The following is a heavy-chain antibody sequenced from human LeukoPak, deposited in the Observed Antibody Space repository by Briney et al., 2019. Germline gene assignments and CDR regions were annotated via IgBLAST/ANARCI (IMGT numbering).Heavy chain of an antibody. V-gene: IGHV1-8*03. CDR3: AVSGYNYYYYMDV. D-gene: IGHD1-26*01. J-gene: IGHJ6*03. CDR2: MNPNSGDT. Sequence: GASVKVSCKASGYTFTSYDIHWVRQATGQGREWMGWMNPNSGDTGYAQKFQGRVTLTRNTSISTAYMELSSLRSEDTAVYYCAVSGYNYYYYMDVWGKGTTVTVS. CDR1: GYTFTSYD.